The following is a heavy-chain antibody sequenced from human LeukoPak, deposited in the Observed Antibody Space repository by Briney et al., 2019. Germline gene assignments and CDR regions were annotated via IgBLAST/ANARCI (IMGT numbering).Heavy chain of an antibody. V-gene: IGHV1-18*01. Sequence: ASVKVSCKASGYTFTSYGISWVRQAPGQGLEWMGWISAYNGNTNYAQKLKGRVTMTTDTSTSTAYMELRSLRSDDTAVYYCAREGTYYYGSGIYYKVGYYYYYGMDVWGQGTTVTVSS. CDR1: GYTFTSYG. D-gene: IGHD3-10*01. CDR2: ISAYNGNT. J-gene: IGHJ6*02. CDR3: AREGTYYYGSGIYYKVGYYYYYGMDV.